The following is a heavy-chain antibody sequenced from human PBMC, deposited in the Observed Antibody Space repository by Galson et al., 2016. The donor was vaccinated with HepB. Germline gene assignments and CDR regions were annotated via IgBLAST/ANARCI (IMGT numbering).Heavy chain of an antibody. Sequence: PLRLSCAASEFLVIGHYMSRVRQGPGTGLERAAIIYPAGHTLYSGSVKGRFIISRDSAKNTLYLQMNSLRPGDTGVYYCAKAVTIFGVLNVYALGVWGQGTTVTVSS. J-gene: IGHJ6*02. V-gene: IGHV3-66*01. D-gene: IGHD3-3*01. CDR2: IYPAGHT. CDR1: EFLVIGHY. CDR3: AKAVTIFGVLNVYALGV.